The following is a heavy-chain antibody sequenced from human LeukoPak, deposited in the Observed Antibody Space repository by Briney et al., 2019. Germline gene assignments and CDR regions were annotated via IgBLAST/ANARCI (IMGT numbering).Heavy chain of an antibody. CDR1: GGTFSSYA. V-gene: IGHV1-69*13. CDR3: ARDGRIAAADPYYYYGMDV. CDR2: IIPVFGTA. D-gene: IGHD6-13*01. Sequence: SVKVSCKASGGTFSSYAISWVRQAPGQGLEWMGGIIPVFGTANYAQKFQGRVTITADESTSTAYMELSSLRSEDTAVYYCARDGRIAAADPYYYYGMDVWGQGTTVTVSS. J-gene: IGHJ6*02.